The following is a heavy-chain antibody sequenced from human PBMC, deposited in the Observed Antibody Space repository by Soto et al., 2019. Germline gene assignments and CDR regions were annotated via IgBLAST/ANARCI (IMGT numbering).Heavy chain of an antibody. V-gene: IGHV3-30*03. J-gene: IGHJ4*02. CDR1: GFTFSSYG. Sequence: QVQLVESGGGVVQPGRSLRLSCAASGFTFSSYGMHWVRQAPGKGLEWVAVISKDGSVKYYADSVKGRFTISRDNSQNTWYLQMNSLGAEDTAVYYCPGEVASGYWGQGTLVTVSS. CDR2: ISKDGSVK. CDR3: PGEVASGY. D-gene: IGHD2-21*01.